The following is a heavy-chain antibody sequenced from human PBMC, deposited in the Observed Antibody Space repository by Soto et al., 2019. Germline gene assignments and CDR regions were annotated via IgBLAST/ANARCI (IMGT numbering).Heavy chain of an antibody. CDR3: ARAPIDYGFDD. J-gene: IGHJ4*02. CDR2: ISAYNGYT. CDR1: GYTFTSYG. D-gene: IGHD4-17*01. V-gene: IGHV1-18*01. Sequence: ASVKVSCKASGYTFTSYGVSWVRQAPGQGLEWMGWISAYNGYTNYAQKLQGRVTMTTDTSTRTAYMELRSLRSGDTAVYYCARAPIDYGFDDWGQGALVTLAS.